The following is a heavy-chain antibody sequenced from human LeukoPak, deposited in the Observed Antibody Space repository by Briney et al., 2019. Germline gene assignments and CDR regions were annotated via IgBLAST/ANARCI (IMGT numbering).Heavy chain of an antibody. CDR1: GGSISNYY. D-gene: IGHD4-11*01. Sequence: PSETLSLTCTVSGGSISNYYWNWVRQAPGKGLEWVSYISSSSSTIYYADSVKGRFTISRDNAKNSLYLQMNSLRAEDTAVYYCARDLTVSGYWGQGTLVTVSS. J-gene: IGHJ4*02. CDR3: ARDLTVSGY. V-gene: IGHV3-48*01. CDR2: ISSSSSTI.